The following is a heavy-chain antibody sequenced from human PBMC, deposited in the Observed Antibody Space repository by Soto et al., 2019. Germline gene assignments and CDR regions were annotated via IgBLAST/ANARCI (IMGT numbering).Heavy chain of an antibody. J-gene: IGHJ6*02. CDR2: INGGTGQT. Sequence: GASVKVSFKASGYTFSTYAMHWVRQAPGQSLEWMGCINGGTGQTIYSQRFQDRVTITRDTSAKTTYMDLTSLRSEDTAVYYCARGKGMEENYYYYGMDIWGQGTTVTVS. D-gene: IGHD1-1*01. CDR3: ARGKGMEENYYYYGMDI. V-gene: IGHV1-3*01. CDR1: GYTFSTYA.